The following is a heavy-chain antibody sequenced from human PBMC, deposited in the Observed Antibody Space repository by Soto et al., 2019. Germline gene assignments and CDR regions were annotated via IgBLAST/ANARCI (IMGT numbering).Heavy chain of an antibody. Sequence: SETLSLTCAVSGGSFSGYYWSWIRQPPGKGLEWIGESNHSGSTNYNPSLKSRVTISVDTSKNQFSLKLSSVTAADTAVYYCVREGYDDSSDSSHGGSWGQGTLVTVSS. J-gene: IGHJ5*02. CDR2: SNHSGST. D-gene: IGHD3-22*01. CDR3: VREGYDDSSDSSHGGS. CDR1: GGSFSGYY. V-gene: IGHV4-34*01.